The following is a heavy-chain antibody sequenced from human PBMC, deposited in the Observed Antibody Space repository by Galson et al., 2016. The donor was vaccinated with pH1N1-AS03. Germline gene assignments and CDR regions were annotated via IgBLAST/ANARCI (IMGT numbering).Heavy chain of an antibody. Sequence: VKVSCKASGYTFTNYGVSWVRQAPGQGLEWMGGISSFNGYTTYAQKLQDRVTMTRDTSTSTAYMELRSLRSDDTAVYFCARDAAYYYGMDVWGQGTTVIVS. CDR3: ARDAAYYYGMDV. J-gene: IGHJ6*02. CDR2: ISSFNGYT. V-gene: IGHV1-18*01. CDR1: GYTFTNYG. D-gene: IGHD6-25*01.